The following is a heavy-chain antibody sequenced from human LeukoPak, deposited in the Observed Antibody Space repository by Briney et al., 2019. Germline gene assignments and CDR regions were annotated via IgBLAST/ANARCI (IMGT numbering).Heavy chain of an antibody. CDR2: INPSGGST. D-gene: IGHD1-1*01. J-gene: IGHJ6*02. V-gene: IGHV1-46*01. Sequence: ASVKVSCKASGYTFTSYYMHWVRQAPGQGLEWMGIINPSGGSTSYAQKFQGRVTMTRDTSTSTVYMELSSLRSEDTAVYYCARERRVTTGTTCDYYYYGMDVWGQGTTVTVSS. CDR3: ARERRVTTGTTCDYYYYGMDV. CDR1: GYTFTSYY.